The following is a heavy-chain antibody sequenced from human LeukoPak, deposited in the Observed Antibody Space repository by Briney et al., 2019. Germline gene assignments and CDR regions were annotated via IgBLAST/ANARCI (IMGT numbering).Heavy chain of an antibody. CDR3: ARALGYGDYYFDY. J-gene: IGHJ4*02. CDR1: GGTFSSYA. D-gene: IGHD4-17*01. Sequence: GASVNVSCKASGGTFSSYAISWVRQAPGQGLEWMGGIIPIFGTANYAQKFQGRVTITADESTSTAYMELSSLRSEDTAVYYCARALGYGDYYFDYWGQGTLVTVSS. V-gene: IGHV1-69*13. CDR2: IIPIFGTA.